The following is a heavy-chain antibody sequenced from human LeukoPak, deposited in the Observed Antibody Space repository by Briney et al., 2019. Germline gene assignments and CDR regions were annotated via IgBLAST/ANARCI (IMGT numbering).Heavy chain of an antibody. D-gene: IGHD2-21*02. CDR1: GGTFSSYT. J-gene: IGHJ4*02. CDR3: ARSPLGVVTAPQPYYFDY. Sequence: SVKVSCKASGGTFSSYTISWVRQAPGQGLEWMGRIIPILGVANYAQKFQGRVTITADKSTSTAYMELSSLRSEDTAVYYCARSPLGVVTAPQPYYFDYWGQGTLVTVSS. CDR2: IIPILGVA. V-gene: IGHV1-69*02.